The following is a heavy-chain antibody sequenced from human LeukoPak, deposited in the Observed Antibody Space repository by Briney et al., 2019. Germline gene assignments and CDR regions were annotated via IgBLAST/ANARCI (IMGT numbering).Heavy chain of an antibody. D-gene: IGHD3-22*01. J-gene: IGHJ4*02. CDR2: IYYSGST. CDR3: ARVTGYMIEDYFDY. V-gene: IGHV4-59*01. CDR1: GGSISSYY. Sequence: SETLSFTCTVSGGSISSYYWSWIRQPPGKGLEWIGYIYYSGSTNYNPSLKSRVTISVDTSKNQFSLRLRSVTAADTAVYYCARVTGYMIEDYFDYWGQGTLVTVSS.